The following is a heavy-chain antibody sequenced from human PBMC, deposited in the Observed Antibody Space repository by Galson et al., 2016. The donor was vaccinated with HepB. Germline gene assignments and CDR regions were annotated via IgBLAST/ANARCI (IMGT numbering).Heavy chain of an antibody. D-gene: IGHD2-2*01. CDR2: ISTRGATT. CDR3: SRGSLLLCRSTSCYCQY. CDR1: GFTFSSYS. Sequence: SLRLSCATSGFTFSSYSMNWVRQAPGKGLEWISYISTRGATTYYADSVKGRFTVSRDNAKNKLYLQLNSLRDEDTAVYYCSRGSLLLCRSTSCYCQYWGQGTPVTVSS. J-gene: IGHJ4*02. V-gene: IGHV3-48*02.